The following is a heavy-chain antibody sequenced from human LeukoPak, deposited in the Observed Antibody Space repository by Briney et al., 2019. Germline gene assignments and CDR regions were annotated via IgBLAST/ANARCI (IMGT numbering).Heavy chain of an antibody. D-gene: IGHD2-21*02. CDR2: ISTGSSYT. V-gene: IGHV3-11*05. CDR3: ARAEGGPATAIY. J-gene: IGHJ4*02. CDR1: GFTFSDYY. Sequence: GGSLRLSCAASGFTFSDYYMSWIRQAPGRGLEWVSYISTGSSYTNYADSVKGRFTISRDNAKNSLYLQMNSLRAEDTALYYCARAEGGPATAIYWGQGALVTVSS.